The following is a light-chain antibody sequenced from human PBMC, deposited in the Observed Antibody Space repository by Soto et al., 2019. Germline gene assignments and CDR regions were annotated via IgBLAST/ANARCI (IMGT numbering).Light chain of an antibody. CDR3: HQSQSWPRK. Sequence: EIVLTQSPATLSSFPGDRVTLSCRASQAVNTRLAWYQHKPGQAPRLLIYLTSNRAAGIPARFSGSGSGTDFTLTISDVEPEDFAVYYCHQSQSWPRKFGQGTKGDIK. CDR2: LTS. V-gene: IGKV3-11*01. J-gene: IGKJ1*01. CDR1: QAVNTR.